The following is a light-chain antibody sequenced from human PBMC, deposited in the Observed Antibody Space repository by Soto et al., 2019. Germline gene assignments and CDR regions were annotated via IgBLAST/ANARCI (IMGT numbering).Light chain of an antibody. CDR2: DSS. CDR3: QQYDSLPLT. J-gene: IGKJ4*01. CDR1: EDIRNY. V-gene: IGKV1-33*01. Sequence: DIQLTQSPSSLSASVGDTVTITCQASEDIRNYLNWYQQKPGKAPKLLIYDSSDVEIAVPSQFSGSGSGTHFTFTINNLQPQDIGTYYCQQYDSLPLTFGGGTQVEIK.